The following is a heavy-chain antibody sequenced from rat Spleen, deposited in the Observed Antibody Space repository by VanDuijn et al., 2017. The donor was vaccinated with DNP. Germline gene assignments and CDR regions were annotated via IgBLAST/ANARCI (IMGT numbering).Heavy chain of an antibody. J-gene: IGHJ2*01. CDR1: GFTFSDYA. Sequence: EVQLVESGGGLVQPGRSPKLSCGASGFTFSDYAMAWVRQAPEKGLEWVATIVHDGSRTYYRDSVKGRFTISRDNAKSSLYLQMDSLRSEDTATYYCTTAGDYWGQGVMVTVSS. CDR2: IVHDGSRT. V-gene: IGHV5S10*01. CDR3: TTAGDY. D-gene: IGHD5-1*01.